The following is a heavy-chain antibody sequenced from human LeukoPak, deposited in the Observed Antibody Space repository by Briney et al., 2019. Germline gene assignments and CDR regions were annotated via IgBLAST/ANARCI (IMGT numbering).Heavy chain of an antibody. D-gene: IGHD3-10*02. CDR2: ISSSGSTI. CDR1: GFTFSSYE. J-gene: IGHJ6*04. V-gene: IGHV3-48*03. CDR3: AELGITMIGGV. Sequence: PGGSMRLSCAASGFTFSSYEMNWIRQAPGKGLEWVSYISSSGSTIYYADSVKGRFTISRDNAKNSLYLQMNSLRAEDTAVYYCAELGITMIGGVWGKGTTVTISS.